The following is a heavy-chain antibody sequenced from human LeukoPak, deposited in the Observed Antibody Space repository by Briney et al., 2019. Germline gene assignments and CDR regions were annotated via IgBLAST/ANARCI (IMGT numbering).Heavy chain of an antibody. J-gene: IGHJ4*02. CDR2: ISSSSSYI. CDR1: GFTFSSYS. V-gene: IGHV3-21*04. Sequence: GGPLRLSCAASGFTFSSYSMNWVRQAPGKRLEWVSSISSSSSYIYYADSVKGRFTISRDNAKNSLYLQMNSLRAEDTAVYYCARDQRYCSSSSCPWEPFDYWGQGTLVTVSS. D-gene: IGHD2-2*01. CDR3: ARDQRYCSSSSCPWEPFDY.